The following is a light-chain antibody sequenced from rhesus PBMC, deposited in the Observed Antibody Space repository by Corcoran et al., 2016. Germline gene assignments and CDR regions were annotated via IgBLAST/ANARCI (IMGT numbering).Light chain of an antibody. CDR1: QSISNW. CDR2: KAS. J-gene: IGKJ1*01. Sequence: DIQMTQSPSSLSASVGDTVTITCRASQSISNWLAWYQQKPGEAPKLLIYKASSWQSGVPSRFSGHGSGTDFPLTISSLQSVDFATYYCQQYTTSPPWTFGQGTKVEIK. CDR3: QQYTTSPPWT. V-gene: IGKV1-22*01.